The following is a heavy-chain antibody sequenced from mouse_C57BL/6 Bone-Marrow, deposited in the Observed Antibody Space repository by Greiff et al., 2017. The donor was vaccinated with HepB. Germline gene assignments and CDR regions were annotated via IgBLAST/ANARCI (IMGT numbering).Heavy chain of an antibody. D-gene: IGHD2-4*01. Sequence: QVQLQQPGAELVKPGASVKLSCKASGYTFTSYWMQWVKQRPGQGLEWIGEIDPSDSYTNYNQKFKGKATLTVDTSSSTAYMQLSSLTSEDSAVYDCERLGDYDFAYWGQGTLVTVSA. CDR2: IDPSDSYT. J-gene: IGHJ3*01. CDR3: ERLGDYDFAY. V-gene: IGHV1-50*01. CDR1: GYTFTSYW.